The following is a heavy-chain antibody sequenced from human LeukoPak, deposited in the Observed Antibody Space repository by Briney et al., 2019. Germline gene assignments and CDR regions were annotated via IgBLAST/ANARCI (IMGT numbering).Heavy chain of an antibody. CDR1: GGSISSYY. Sequence: SETLSLTCTVSGGSISSYYWSWIRQPPGKGLEWIGYIYYSGSINYNPSLKSRVTISVDTSKNQFSLKLSSVTAADTAVYYCARDNYSNSSYGMDVWGQGTTVTVSS. V-gene: IGHV4-59*01. CDR2: IYYSGSI. D-gene: IGHD4-11*01. J-gene: IGHJ6*02. CDR3: ARDNYSNSSYGMDV.